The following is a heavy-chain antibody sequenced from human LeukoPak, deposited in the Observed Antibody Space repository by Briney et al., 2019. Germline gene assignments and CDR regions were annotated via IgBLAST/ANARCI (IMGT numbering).Heavy chain of an antibody. Sequence: GGSLRLSCAASGFTFSDSYMTWVRQAPGKGVEWVAYISGSGHDINYSDSVKGRFTISRDNAKNSLYLQMSSLRVEDAAVYYCTRDPRHFDSCGQGTLVTVSS. J-gene: IGHJ5*01. V-gene: IGHV3-11*04. CDR3: TRDPRHFDS. CDR2: ISGSGHDI. CDR1: GFTFSDSY. D-gene: IGHD6-6*01.